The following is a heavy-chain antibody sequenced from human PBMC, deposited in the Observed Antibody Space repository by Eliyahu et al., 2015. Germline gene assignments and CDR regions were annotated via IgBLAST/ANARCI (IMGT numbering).Heavy chain of an antibody. D-gene: IGHD5-24*01. CDR1: GGPITHYY. CDR3: VRTDNNYYIDV. CDR2: ICYSGST. V-gene: IGHV4-59*01. Sequence: QVQLRESGPGLVKPSETLSLTCTVSGGPITHYYWSWIRQPPGKGLDWIGFICYSGSTNYNPSLKGRVTISVDTSKNQFSLKLSSVTAADTAVYYCVRTDNNYYIDVWGKGTTVTVSS. J-gene: IGHJ6*03.